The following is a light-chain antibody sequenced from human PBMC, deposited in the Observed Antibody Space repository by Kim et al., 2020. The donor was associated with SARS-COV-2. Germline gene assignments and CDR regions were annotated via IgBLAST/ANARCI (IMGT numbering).Light chain of an antibody. J-gene: IGLJ2*01. CDR1: KLGDRY. CDR2: QDS. CDR3: QAWDSTTASVV. Sequence: SYELTQPHSVSVSPGQTTSITCSGDKLGDRYACWYQQRPGQSPVLVIYQDSKRPSGIAERFSGSNSGNTATLTISGTQAMDEADYYCQAWDSTTASVVFGGGTQLTVL. V-gene: IGLV3-1*01.